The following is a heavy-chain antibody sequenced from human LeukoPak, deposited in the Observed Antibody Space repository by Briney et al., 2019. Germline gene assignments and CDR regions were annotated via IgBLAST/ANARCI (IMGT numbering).Heavy chain of an antibody. J-gene: IGHJ4*02. CDR1: GYTFTNYY. Sequence: ASVTVSCKTSGYTFTNYYVHWVRQAPGQGLEWMGYIVPDSGGADYDQKFQGRVTMTRDKSISTVYMELSSLRSDGTAVYYCSTEDKYCSGANCGKYWGQGTLVTVSS. CDR3: STEDKYCSGANCGKY. V-gene: IGHV1-2*02. D-gene: IGHD2-15*01. CDR2: IVPDSGGA.